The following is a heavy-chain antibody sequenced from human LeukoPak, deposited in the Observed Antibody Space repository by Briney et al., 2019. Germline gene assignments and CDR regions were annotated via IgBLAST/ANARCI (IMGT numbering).Heavy chain of an antibody. V-gene: IGHV1-2*02. J-gene: IGHJ4*02. CDR2: INPNSGGT. Sequence: ASVKVSCKASGYTFTGYYMHWVRQAPGQGREWMGWINPNSGGTNYAQKFQGRVTMTRDTSISTAYMELSRLRSDDTAVYYCARVIKEGIVGATTLTDYWGRGTLVTVSS. CDR1: GYTFTGYY. D-gene: IGHD1-26*01. CDR3: ARVIKEGIVGATTLTDY.